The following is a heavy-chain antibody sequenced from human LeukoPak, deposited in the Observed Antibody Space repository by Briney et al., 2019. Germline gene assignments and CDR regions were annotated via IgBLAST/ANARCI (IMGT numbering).Heavy chain of an antibody. D-gene: IGHD1-26*01. V-gene: IGHV4-39*01. CDR1: GGSISSSSYY. J-gene: IGHJ4*02. CDR2: IYYSGST. CDR3: ASLPRGGSYLGGFDY. Sequence: SETLSLTCTGSGGSISSSSYYWGWIRQPPGKGLEWIGSIYYSGSTYYNPSLKSRVTISVDTSKNQFSLKLSSVTAADTAVYYCASLPRGGSYLGGFDYWGQGTLVTVCS.